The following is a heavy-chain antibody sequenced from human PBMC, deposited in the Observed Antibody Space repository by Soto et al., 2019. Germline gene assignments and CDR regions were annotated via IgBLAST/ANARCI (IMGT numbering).Heavy chain of an antibody. Sequence: PSETLSLTCTVSGGSISSYYWSWIRQPPGKGLECIGYIYYSGSTNYNPSLKSRVTISADTSKNQFSLKLSSVTAADTAVYYCARAYSYGYGLYFDYWGQGTLVTVSS. CDR3: ARAYSYGYGLYFDY. V-gene: IGHV4-59*08. CDR1: GGSISSYY. J-gene: IGHJ4*02. D-gene: IGHD5-18*01. CDR2: IYYSGST.